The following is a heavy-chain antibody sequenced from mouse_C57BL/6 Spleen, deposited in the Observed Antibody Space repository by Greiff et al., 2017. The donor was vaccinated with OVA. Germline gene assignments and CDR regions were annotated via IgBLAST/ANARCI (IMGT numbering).Heavy chain of an antibody. CDR1: GFTFTDYY. J-gene: IGHJ2*01. D-gene: IGHD4-1*01. V-gene: IGHV7-3*01. CDR3: ARLTGTVLDY. CDR2: IRNKANGYTT. Sequence: EVKLMESGGGLVQPGGSLSLSCAASGFTFTDYYMSWVRQPPGKALEWLGFIRNKANGYTTEYSASVKGRFTISRDNSQSILYLQMNALRAEDSATYYCARLTGTVLDYWGQGTTLTVSS.